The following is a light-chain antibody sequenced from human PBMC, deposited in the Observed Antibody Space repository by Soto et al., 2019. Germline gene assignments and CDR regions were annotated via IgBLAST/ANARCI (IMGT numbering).Light chain of an antibody. CDR1: QSVSSSY. CDR2: GAS. Sequence: EIVLTQSPGTLSLSPGERATLSCRASQSVSSSYLAWYQQKPGQATRLLIYGASSRANGIPDRFSGSGSGTDFTLTISRLEPEDFALYYCQQYGSSHRFTFGPGTKVDIK. J-gene: IGKJ3*01. CDR3: QQYGSSHRFT. V-gene: IGKV3-20*01.